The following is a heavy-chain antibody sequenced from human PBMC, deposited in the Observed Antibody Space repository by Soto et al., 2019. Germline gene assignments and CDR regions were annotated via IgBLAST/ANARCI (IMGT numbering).Heavy chain of an antibody. CDR1: GASINSAEYY. CDR2: IYYTGNT. Sequence: SETLSLTCTVSGASINSAEYYWGWIRQPPGKGLEWIGNIYYTGNTYYNPSLRSRVTISIDTSENQFSLKLSSVTAADTAVYYCARRYGGTFDYWGQGTLVTVSS. J-gene: IGHJ4*02. CDR3: ARRYGGTFDY. V-gene: IGHV4-39*01. D-gene: IGHD2-15*01.